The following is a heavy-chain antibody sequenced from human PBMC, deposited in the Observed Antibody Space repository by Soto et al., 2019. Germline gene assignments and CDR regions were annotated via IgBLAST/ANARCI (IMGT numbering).Heavy chain of an antibody. CDR3: ALTSRYNWFDP. Sequence: EVQLVESGGGLVQPGGSLRLSCAASGFTVSSNYMSWVRQAPGKGLEWVSVIYSGGSTYYADSVKGRFTISRDNSKNTLYLQLNSLRAEDTDVYYCALTSRYNWFDPWGQGTLVTVSS. D-gene: IGHD6-6*01. CDR2: IYSGGST. V-gene: IGHV3-66*01. J-gene: IGHJ5*02. CDR1: GFTVSSNY.